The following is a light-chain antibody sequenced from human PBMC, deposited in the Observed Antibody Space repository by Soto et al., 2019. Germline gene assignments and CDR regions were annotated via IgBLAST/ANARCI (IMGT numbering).Light chain of an antibody. Sequence: DIQMTQSPSSVSASVGDRVTITCQASQGISRSLAWYQHKPGKAPKXLIYSASSLQSGVPSRFSGSGFGTDLTLTISSLQPEDFETYYCQQADTFPITFGQGTRLEIK. J-gene: IGKJ5*01. V-gene: IGKV1D-12*01. CDR3: QQADTFPIT. CDR2: SAS. CDR1: QGISRS.